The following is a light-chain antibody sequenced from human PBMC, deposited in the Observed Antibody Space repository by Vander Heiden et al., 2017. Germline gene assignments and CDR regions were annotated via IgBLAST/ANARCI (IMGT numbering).Light chain of an antibody. CDR1: SSDIGAYNY. CDR2: DVT. CDR3: SSYAGTNNWGV. J-gene: IGLJ2*01. V-gene: IGLV2-8*01. Sequence: QSALTQPPSAFGSPGQSVPLSCTGTSSDIGAYNYVSWYQQHPGKAPKLVIYDVTKRPSGVPDRFSASKSGNTASLTVSGLRAEDEADYYCSSYAGTNNWGVFGGGTKLTVL.